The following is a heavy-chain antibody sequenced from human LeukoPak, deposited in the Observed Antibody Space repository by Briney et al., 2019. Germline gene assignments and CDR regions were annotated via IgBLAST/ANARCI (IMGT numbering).Heavy chain of an antibody. J-gene: IGHJ4*02. CDR2: ISYDGSNK. CDR1: GFTFSSYA. CDR3: ARGMSWGPGDY. Sequence: GGSLRLSCAASGFTFSSYAMHWVRQAPGKGLEWVAVISYDGSNKYYADSVKGRFTISRDNSKNTLYLQMNSQRAEDTAVYYCARGMSWGPGDYWGQGTLVTVSS. D-gene: IGHD7-27*01. V-gene: IGHV3-30-3*01.